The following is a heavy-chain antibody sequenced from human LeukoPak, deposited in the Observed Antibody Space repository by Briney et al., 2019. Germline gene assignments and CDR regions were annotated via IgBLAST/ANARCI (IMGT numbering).Heavy chain of an antibody. CDR3: AGLVGRYSSGLYYYYFDY. V-gene: IGHV4-4*02. D-gene: IGHD3-22*01. J-gene: IGHJ4*02. CDR1: GDSINSPDL. Sequence: PSETLSLTCTVSGDSINSPDLWSWVRQPPGKGLERIGEMYLSGTTHSNPSVKSRVTISIDKSENQFFLNLSSVTAADTAVYYCAGLVGRYSSGLYYYYFDYWGQGTLVTVSS. CDR2: MYLSGTT.